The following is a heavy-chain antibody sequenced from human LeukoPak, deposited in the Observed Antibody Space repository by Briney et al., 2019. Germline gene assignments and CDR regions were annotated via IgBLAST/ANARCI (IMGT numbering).Heavy chain of an antibody. CDR2: ISGSGGST. V-gene: IGHV3-23*01. CDR3: ARAPGPHAFDI. Sequence: GGSLSLSCAASGFTFDNYAMTWVRQGPGKGLEWIATISGSGGSTYYADSVKGRFTIFRDNSKNTLYLQMNSLRAEDTAVYYCARAPGPHAFDIWGQGTMVTVSS. J-gene: IGHJ3*02. CDR1: GFTFDNYA.